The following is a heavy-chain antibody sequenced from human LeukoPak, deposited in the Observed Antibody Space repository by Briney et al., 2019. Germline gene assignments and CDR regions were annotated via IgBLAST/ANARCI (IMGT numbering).Heavy chain of an antibody. CDR3: ARDQTTDDAFDI. J-gene: IGHJ3*02. Sequence: GTSLRLSCAASGFTFRSHGMHWVRQAPGKGLECVSAISSSGSNTYYADSVKGRFTISRDNSKNTLYLQMNSLRAEDTAVYYCARDQTTDDAFDIWGQGTMVTVSS. CDR1: GFTFRSHG. CDR2: ISSSGSNT. D-gene: IGHD4-17*01. V-gene: IGHV3-23*01.